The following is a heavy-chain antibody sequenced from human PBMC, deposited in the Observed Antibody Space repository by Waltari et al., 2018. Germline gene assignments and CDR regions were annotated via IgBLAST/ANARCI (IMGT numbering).Heavy chain of an antibody. Sequence: EVQLVESGGGLVQPGGSLRLSCAASGFTFSSSWMSWVRQAPGKELEWVANIKQDGSEKYYVDSVKGRFTISRDNAKNSLYLQMNSLRAEDTAVYYCARGGSTIDYWGQGTLVTVSS. D-gene: IGHD6-25*01. CDR1: GFTFSSSW. CDR2: IKQDGSEK. V-gene: IGHV3-7*01. J-gene: IGHJ4*02. CDR3: ARGGSTIDY.